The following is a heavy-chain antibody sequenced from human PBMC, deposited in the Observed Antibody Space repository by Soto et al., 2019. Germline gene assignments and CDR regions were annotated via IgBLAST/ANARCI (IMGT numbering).Heavy chain of an antibody. V-gene: IGHV4-39*01. CDR1: GGSISSSSYY. CDR2: IYYSGST. Sequence: QLQLQESGPGLVKPSETLSLTCTVSGGSISSSSYYWGWIRQPPGKGLEWIGRIYYSGSTYYNPSLERRVTISVDTSKNQFSLKLSSVTDADTAVYYCARHTPAISISDHWGQVTLVTVSS. J-gene: IGHJ4*02. CDR3: ARHTPAISISDH. D-gene: IGHD2-15*01.